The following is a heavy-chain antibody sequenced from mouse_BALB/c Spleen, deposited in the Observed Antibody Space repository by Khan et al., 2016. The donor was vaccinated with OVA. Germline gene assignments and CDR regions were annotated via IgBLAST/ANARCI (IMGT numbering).Heavy chain of an antibody. V-gene: IGHV3-2*02. J-gene: IGHJ2*01. CDR3: ARVYGGDFAY. CDR2: ISYSGNT. D-gene: IGHD1-1*01. CDR1: GYSITSDYA. Sequence: EVQLQESGPGLVKPSQSLSLTCTVTGYSITSDYAWNWIRQFPGNKLEWMGYISYSGNTNYNPSLKSRISITRDTSENQFFLQLDSVTTEDTATYYCARVYGGDFAYWGQGTTLTVSS.